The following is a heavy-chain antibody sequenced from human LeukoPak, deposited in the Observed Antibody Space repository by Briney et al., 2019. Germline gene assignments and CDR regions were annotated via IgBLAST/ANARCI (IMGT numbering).Heavy chain of an antibody. CDR1: GFTSSSYW. CDR2: IKQDGSEK. J-gene: IGHJ4*02. V-gene: IGHV3-7*01. D-gene: IGHD3-22*01. CDR3: ARDPLYLSYYDSSGYGADFDY. Sequence: GGSLRLSCAASGFTSSSYWMSWVRQAPGKGLEWVANIKQDGSEKYYVDSVKGRFTISRDNAKNSLYLQMNSLRAEDTAVYYCARDPLYLSYYDSSGYGADFDYWGQGTLVTVSS.